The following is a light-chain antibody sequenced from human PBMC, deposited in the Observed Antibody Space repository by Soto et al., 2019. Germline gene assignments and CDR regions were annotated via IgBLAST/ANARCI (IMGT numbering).Light chain of an antibody. CDR2: GNN. Sequence: QSVLTQPPSVSGAPGQRVTISCTGSSSNIWAGYDVHWYQQLPGTAPKLLIYGNNNRPSGVPDRFSGSKSGTSASLAITGLQTEDEADYYCQSYDSSLKVFGTGTKLTVL. CDR1: SSNIWAGYD. V-gene: IGLV1-40*01. CDR3: QSYDSSLKV. J-gene: IGLJ1*01.